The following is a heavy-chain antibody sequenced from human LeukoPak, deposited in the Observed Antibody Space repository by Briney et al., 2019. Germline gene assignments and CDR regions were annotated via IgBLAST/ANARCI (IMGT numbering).Heavy chain of an antibody. Sequence: SETLSLTCTVSDGSISSGSYYWTWIRQPAGKGLEWIGRIYTRGGTTYNPSLMSRVTISIDTSKNQFSLKLSSVTAADTAVYYCARVVWGGDFHYSLDVWGKGTTVIVSS. V-gene: IGHV4-61*02. D-gene: IGHD7-27*01. CDR1: DGSISSGSYY. CDR2: IYTRGGT. J-gene: IGHJ6*03. CDR3: ARVVWGGDFHYSLDV.